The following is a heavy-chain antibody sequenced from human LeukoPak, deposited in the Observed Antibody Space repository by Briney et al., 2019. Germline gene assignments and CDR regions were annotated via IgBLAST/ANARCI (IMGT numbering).Heavy chain of an antibody. Sequence: GGSLRLSCAASGFTFSSCWMHWVRQSPGKGLEWVANIEQDGSEKYYVDSVQGRFTISRDNAKYSLYLQMNSLRAEDTAVYYCARVQIAMVRGVIKRFYFDYWGQGTLVTVSS. V-gene: IGHV3-7*01. CDR3: ARVQIAMVRGVIKRFYFDY. CDR1: GFTFSSCW. D-gene: IGHD3-10*01. CDR2: IEQDGSEK. J-gene: IGHJ4*02.